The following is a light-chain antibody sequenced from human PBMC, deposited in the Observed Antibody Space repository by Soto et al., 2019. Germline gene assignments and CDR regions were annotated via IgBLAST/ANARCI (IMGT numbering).Light chain of an antibody. V-gene: IGLV1-40*01. CDR1: SSNIGAGYD. CDR2: GNS. CDR3: QSYDSSLSGWV. Sequence: QSVLPQPPSVSGAPGQRVTISCTWSSSNIGAGYDVHWYQQLPGTAPKLLIYGNSNRPSGVPDRFSGSKSGTSASLVITGLLAEDEADYYCQSYDSSLSGWVFGGGTKLTVL. J-gene: IGLJ3*02.